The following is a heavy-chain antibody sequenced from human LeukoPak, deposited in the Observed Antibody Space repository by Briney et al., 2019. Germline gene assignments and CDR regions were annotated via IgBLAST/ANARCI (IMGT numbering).Heavy chain of an antibody. D-gene: IGHD3-3*01. CDR3: ARGGFSGTGYYDFWSGYHKYFDY. J-gene: IGHJ4*02. V-gene: IGHV4-59*12. CDR2: IYYSGST. Sequence: SETLSLTCTVSGGSISSYYWSWIRQPPGKGLEWIGYIYYSGSTNYNPSLKSRVTISVDTSKNQFSLKLSSVTAADTAVYYCARGGFSGTGYYDFWSGYHKYFDYWGQGTLVTVSS. CDR1: GGSISSYY.